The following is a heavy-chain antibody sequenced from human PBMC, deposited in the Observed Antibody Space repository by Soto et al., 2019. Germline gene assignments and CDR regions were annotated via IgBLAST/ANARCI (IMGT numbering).Heavy chain of an antibody. Sequence: QVQLVESGGGVVQPGRSLRLSCAASGFTFSTYGMHWVRQAPGKGLEWVAVIWYDGSSKYYADSVKGRFTISRDNSENTLYLQMNSLRAEDTAVYYCASDSLLSGSGSPIDYWGQGTLVTVSS. V-gene: IGHV3-33*01. J-gene: IGHJ4*02. CDR1: GFTFSTYG. CDR2: IWYDGSSK. CDR3: ASDSLLSGSGSPIDY. D-gene: IGHD3-10*01.